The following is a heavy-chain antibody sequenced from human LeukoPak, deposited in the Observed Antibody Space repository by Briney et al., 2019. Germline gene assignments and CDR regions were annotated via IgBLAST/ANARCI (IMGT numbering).Heavy chain of an antibody. CDR1: GFTFSSYA. CDR3: VKDYDILTGYFDY. V-gene: IGHV3-23*01. J-gene: IGHJ4*02. CDR2: ISGSGGST. D-gene: IGHD3-9*01. Sequence: GGSLRLSCAASGFTFSSYAMSWVRQAPGKGLEWVSAISGSGGSTYYADSVKGRFTISRDNSKNTLYLQMSSLRAEDTAVYYCVKDYDILTGYFDYWGQGTLVTVSS.